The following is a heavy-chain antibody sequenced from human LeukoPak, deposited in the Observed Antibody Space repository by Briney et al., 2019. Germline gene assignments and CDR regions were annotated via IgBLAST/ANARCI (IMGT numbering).Heavy chain of an antibody. CDR2: ISGSGGST. D-gene: IGHD2-2*01. Sequence: PRGSLRLSCAASGFTFSSYAMSWVRQAPGKGLEWVSAISGSGGSTYYADSVRGRFTISRDNSKNTLYLQMNSLRAEDTAVYYCAILVVPAAIQSPYFDYWGQGTLVTVSS. CDR3: AILVVPAAIQSPYFDY. J-gene: IGHJ4*02. V-gene: IGHV3-23*01. CDR1: GFTFSSYA.